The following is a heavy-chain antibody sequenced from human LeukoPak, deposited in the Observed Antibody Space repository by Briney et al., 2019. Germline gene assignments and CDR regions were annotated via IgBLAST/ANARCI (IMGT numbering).Heavy chain of an antibody. CDR2: IYHSGST. D-gene: IGHD6-6*01. Sequence: SQTLSLTCTVSGGSISSGGYYWSWIRQPPGKGLEWIGYIYHSGSTYYNPSLKSRVTISVDRSKNQFSLKLSSVTAADTAVYYCARDKEFGYSSSSGYWGQGTLVTVS. CDR1: GGSISSGGYY. V-gene: IGHV4-30-2*01. CDR3: ARDKEFGYSSSSGY. J-gene: IGHJ4*02.